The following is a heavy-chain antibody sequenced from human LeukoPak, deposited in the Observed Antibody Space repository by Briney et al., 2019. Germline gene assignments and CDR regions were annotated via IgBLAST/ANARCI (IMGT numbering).Heavy chain of an antibody. CDR1: GFTFDDYA. CDR2: ISWNSGST. J-gene: IGHJ4*02. CDR3: TTDTWYSAGH. V-gene: IGHV3-9*01. Sequence: GGSLRLSCAASGFTFDDYAMHWVRQPPGKGLEWVSGISWNSGSTGYADSMKGRFTISRDNAKNSLFLQMNSLRAEDTAIYYCTTDTWYSAGHWGQGTLVTVSS. D-gene: IGHD2-15*01.